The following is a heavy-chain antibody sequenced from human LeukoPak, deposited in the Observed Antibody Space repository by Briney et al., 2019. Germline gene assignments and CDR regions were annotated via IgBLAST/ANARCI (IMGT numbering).Heavy chain of an antibody. J-gene: IGHJ3*02. CDR2: ISGSGSGGST. D-gene: IGHD3-3*01. V-gene: IGHV3-23*01. CDR3: ARARYHYDFWSGSSSGAFDI. CDR1: GFTFSSYA. Sequence: GGSLRLSCAASGFTFSSYAMSWVHQAPGKGLEWVSAISGSGSGGSTYYADSVKGRFTISRDKSKNTLYLQMNSLRAEDTAVYYCARARYHYDFWSGSSSGAFDIWGQGSMVTVSS.